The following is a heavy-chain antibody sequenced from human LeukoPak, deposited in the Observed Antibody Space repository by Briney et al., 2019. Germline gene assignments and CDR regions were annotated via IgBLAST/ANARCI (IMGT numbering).Heavy chain of an antibody. CDR3: ARGEIVVGSYYYYGMDV. J-gene: IGHJ6*02. D-gene: IGHD2-21*01. V-gene: IGHV4-59*01. Sequence: PSETLSLTCTVSGGSTSSYYWSWIRQPPGKGLEWIGYIYYSGSTNYNPSLKSRVTISVDTSKNQLSLKLSSVTAADTAVYYCARGEIVVGSYYYYGMDVWGQGTTVTVSS. CDR2: IYYSGST. CDR1: GGSTSSYY.